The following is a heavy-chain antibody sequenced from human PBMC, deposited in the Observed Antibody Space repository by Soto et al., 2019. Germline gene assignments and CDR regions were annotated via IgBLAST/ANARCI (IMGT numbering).Heavy chain of an antibody. V-gene: IGHV4-31*03. D-gene: IGHD3-10*01. CDR3: AQGPTGTQGSLRDMDG. CDR2: IYYSGST. CDR1: GGSIISGGYY. Sequence: QVQLQESGPGLGKPSQTLSLTCTVSGGSIISGGYYWRLIRQHTGKGLEWIGYIYYSGSTYYNPSLKSRVTISVDTSKNQFSLKLSSGAAADTAVYYCAQGPTGTQGSLRDMDGWGQGTKVTVSS. J-gene: IGHJ6*02.